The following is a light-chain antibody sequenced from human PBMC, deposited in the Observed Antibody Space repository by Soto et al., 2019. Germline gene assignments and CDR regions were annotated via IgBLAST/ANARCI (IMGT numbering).Light chain of an antibody. CDR1: SSNIGSNY. CDR2: INH. CDR3: AAWDDSLSGVV. Sequence: QSVLTQPPSASGTPGQRGTISYSGSSSNIGSNYVYWYQHLPGTAPKLLIYINHQRPSGVPDRISGSKSGTSASLAISGLRSEDEADYYCAAWDDSLSGVVFGGGTKLTVL. V-gene: IGLV1-47*01. J-gene: IGLJ2*01.